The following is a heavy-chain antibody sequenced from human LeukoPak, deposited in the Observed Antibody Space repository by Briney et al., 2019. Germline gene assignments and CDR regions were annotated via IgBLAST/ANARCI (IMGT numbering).Heavy chain of an antibody. CDR2: LYYSGST. CDR3: ARDPYDILTGYYYGMDV. Sequence: SETLSLTCTVSGGSISSYYWSWIRQPPGKGLEWIGYLYYSGSTNYNPSLKSRVTISVDTSKNQFSLKLSSVTAADTAVYYCARDPYDILTGYYYGMDVWGQGTTVTVSS. V-gene: IGHV4-59*01. J-gene: IGHJ6*02. D-gene: IGHD3-9*01. CDR1: GGSISSYY.